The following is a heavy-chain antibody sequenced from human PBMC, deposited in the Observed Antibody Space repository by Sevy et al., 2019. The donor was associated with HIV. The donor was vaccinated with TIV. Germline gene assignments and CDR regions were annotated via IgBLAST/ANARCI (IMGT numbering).Heavy chain of an antibody. CDR3: ARESGSGWYVDS. D-gene: IGHD6-19*01. J-gene: IGHJ4*02. Sequence: GESLRLSCSTFGFTFSNYGMHWVRQAPGRGLEWVAAIFSDGNYQYYADSVKGRVTISRDNSKNTLYLQMSSLRADDTAMYYCARESGSGWYVDSWGRGTLVTVSS. CDR1: GFTFSNYG. V-gene: IGHV3-33*08. CDR2: IFSDGNYQ.